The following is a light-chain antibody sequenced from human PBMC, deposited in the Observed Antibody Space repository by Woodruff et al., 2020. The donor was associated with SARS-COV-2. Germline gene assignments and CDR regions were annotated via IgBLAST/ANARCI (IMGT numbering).Light chain of an antibody. CDR2: DNN. V-gene: IGLV1-51*01. J-gene: IGLJ2*01. CDR3: SSYTSSSTVV. CDR1: SSNIGNNY. Sequence: TISCSGSSSNIGNNYVSWYQQLPGTAPKLLIYDNNKRPSGIPDRFSGSKSGTSASLAISGLQAEDEADYYCSSYTSSSTVVFGGGTKLTVL.